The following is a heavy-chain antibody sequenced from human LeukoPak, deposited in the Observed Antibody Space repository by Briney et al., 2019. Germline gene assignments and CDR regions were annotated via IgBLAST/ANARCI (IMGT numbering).Heavy chain of an antibody. D-gene: IGHD3-22*01. CDR2: IYWDDDK. CDR3: AHRTYYYDSSGFDVKSYYFYY. Sequence: SGPTLVKPTQTLTLTCTFSGFSLSTSGVGVGWIRQPPGKALEWLALIYWDDDKRYSPSLKSRLTITKDTSKNQVVLTMTNMDPVDTATYYCAHRTYYYDSSGFDVKSYYFYYWGQGTLVAVST. V-gene: IGHV2-5*02. CDR1: GFSLSTSGVG. J-gene: IGHJ4*02.